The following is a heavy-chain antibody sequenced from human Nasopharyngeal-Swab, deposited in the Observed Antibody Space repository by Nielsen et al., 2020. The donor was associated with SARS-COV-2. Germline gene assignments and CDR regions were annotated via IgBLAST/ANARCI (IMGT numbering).Heavy chain of an antibody. D-gene: IGHD1-26*01. V-gene: IGHV3-23*01. J-gene: IGHJ4*02. Sequence: GEALKISCAASGFTWSSYAMSWVRQAPGKGLEWVSAISGSGGSTYYADSVKGRFTISRDNSKNTLYLQMNSLRAEDTAVYYCAKVEGRWEPYKYYFDYWGQGTLVTVSS. CDR1: GFTWSSYA. CDR3: AKVEGRWEPYKYYFDY. CDR2: ISGSGGST.